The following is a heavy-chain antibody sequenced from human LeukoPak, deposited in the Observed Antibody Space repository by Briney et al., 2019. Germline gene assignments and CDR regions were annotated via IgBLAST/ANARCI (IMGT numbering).Heavy chain of an antibody. CDR3: VRRDYGVLVARSAGFDY. V-gene: IGHV3-7*01. CDR2: IKQDESEE. D-gene: IGHD3-16*01. J-gene: IGHJ4*02. Sequence: GGSLRLACAASGFTFRNYWMSWVREAPGKGREWGAKIKQDESEEYYVDSVKGRFTISRDNAKISLHLQMNSLRVEDTAVLYSVRRDYGVLVARSAGFDYWGQGTLVTVSS. CDR1: GFTFRNYW.